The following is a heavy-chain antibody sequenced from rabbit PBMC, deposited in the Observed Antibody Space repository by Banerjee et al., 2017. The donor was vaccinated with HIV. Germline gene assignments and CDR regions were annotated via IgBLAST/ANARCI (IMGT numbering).Heavy chain of an antibody. Sequence: QQQLEESGGGLVKPGGTLTLTCKASGIDLSGDHYMCWVRQAPGKGLELIACIVSSSHATWYASWAKGRFTISKTSSTTVTLQMTSLTAADTATYFCARGAGDTWYAGGLWGQGTLVTVS. V-gene: IGHV1S43*01. CDR2: IVSSSHAT. D-gene: IGHD2-1*01. CDR3: ARGAGDTWYAGGL. CDR1: GIDLSGDHY. J-gene: IGHJ4*01.